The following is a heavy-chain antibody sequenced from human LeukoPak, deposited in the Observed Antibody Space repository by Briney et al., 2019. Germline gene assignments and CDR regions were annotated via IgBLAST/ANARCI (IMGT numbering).Heavy chain of an antibody. J-gene: IGHJ4*02. Sequence: SETLSLTCTVSGGSISSYYWSWIRQPPGQGLEWIGSIHYSGSTSYNPSLKSRVTISVDPSKDQVSLKLNSVTSADTAVYSCTRGNGWYAYWGQGTLVTVSS. D-gene: IGHD6-19*01. CDR1: GGSISSYY. CDR3: TRGNGWYAY. V-gene: IGHV4-59*01. CDR2: IHYSGST.